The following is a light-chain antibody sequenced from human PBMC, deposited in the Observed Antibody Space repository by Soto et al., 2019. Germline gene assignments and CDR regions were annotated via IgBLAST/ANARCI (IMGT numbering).Light chain of an antibody. V-gene: IGLV2-14*01. J-gene: IGLJ1*01. CDR2: EVT. Sequence: QSALTQPASVSASPGQSITISCTGTSSDIGAYNYISWYQQHPGKAPKLMIYEVTNRPSGISNRFSGSRSGNTASLSISGLQAEDESDYYCRSFSGASAFVFGTGTKLTVL. CDR1: SSDIGAYNY. CDR3: RSFSGASAFV.